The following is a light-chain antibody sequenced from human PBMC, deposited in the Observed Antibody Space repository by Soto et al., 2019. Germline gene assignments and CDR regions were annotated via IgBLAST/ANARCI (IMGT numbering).Light chain of an antibody. V-gene: IGLV1-44*01. CDR1: SSNIGSNT. CDR3: AAWDDSLSWV. CDR2: SNN. Sequence: QSVLTQPPSASGTPGQRVTISCSGSSSNIGSNTVNWYQQLPGTAPKHLIFSNNQRPSGVPDRFSGSKSGTPASLAISGLQPEDEADYYCAAWDDSLSWVFGGGTKLTVL. J-gene: IGLJ3*02.